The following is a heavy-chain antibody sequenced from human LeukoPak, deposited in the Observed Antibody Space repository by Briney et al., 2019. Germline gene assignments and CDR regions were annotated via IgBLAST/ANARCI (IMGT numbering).Heavy chain of an antibody. CDR3: ARDRDYYDRPLDY. CDR1: GFTVSSNY. Sequence: GGSLRLSCAASGFTVSSNYMSWVRQAPGKGLEWVSVIYSGGSTYYADSVKGRLTISRDNSKNTLYLQMNSLRAEDTAVYYCARDRDYYDRPLDYWGQGTLVTVSS. D-gene: IGHD3-22*01. CDR2: IYSGGST. V-gene: IGHV3-66*01. J-gene: IGHJ4*02.